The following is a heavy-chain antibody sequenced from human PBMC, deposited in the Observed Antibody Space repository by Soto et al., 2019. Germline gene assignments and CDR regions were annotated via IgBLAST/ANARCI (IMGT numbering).Heavy chain of an antibody. V-gene: IGHV1-8*01. Sequence: QVQLVQSGAEVKKPGASVKVSCKASGYTFTSYDINWVRQATGQGLEWMGWMNPNSGNTGYAQKFQGRANMTRNTYISTAYMELSSLRSEDTAVYYCARDNHTIFGVVISSGMDVWGQGTTVTVSS. CDR3: ARDNHTIFGVVISSGMDV. CDR1: GYTFTSYD. D-gene: IGHD3-3*01. CDR2: MNPNSGNT. J-gene: IGHJ6*02.